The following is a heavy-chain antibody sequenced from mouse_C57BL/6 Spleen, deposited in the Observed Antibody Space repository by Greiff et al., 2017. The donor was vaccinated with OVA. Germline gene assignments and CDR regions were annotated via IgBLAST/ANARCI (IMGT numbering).Heavy chain of an antibody. CDR3: ARSYDGYYPLSMDY. V-gene: IGHV1-52*01. J-gene: IGHJ4*01. CDR2: IDPSDSET. D-gene: IGHD2-3*01. Sequence: VQLQQPGAELVRPGSSVKLSCKASGYTFTSYWMHWVKQRPIQGLEWIGNIDPSDSETHYNQKFKDKATLTVDKSSSTAYMQLSSLTSEDSAVYYCARSYDGYYPLSMDYWGQGTSVTVSS. CDR1: GYTFTSYW.